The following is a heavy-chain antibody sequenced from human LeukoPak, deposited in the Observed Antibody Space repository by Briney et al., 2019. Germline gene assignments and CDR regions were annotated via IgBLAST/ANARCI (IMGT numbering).Heavy chain of an antibody. CDR3: ARDVGITVADSFDP. V-gene: IGHV1-18*01. Sequence: ASVKVSCKASGYSSTNYGISWVRQAPGQGLEWMGWIHIYRGNANYAQKFQGRVTMTTDTSTSTVYMEVRGLRSDDTVMYYCARDVGITVADSFDPWGQGTLVTVSS. CDR1: GYSSTNYG. J-gene: IGHJ5*02. D-gene: IGHD6-13*01. CDR2: IHIYRGNA.